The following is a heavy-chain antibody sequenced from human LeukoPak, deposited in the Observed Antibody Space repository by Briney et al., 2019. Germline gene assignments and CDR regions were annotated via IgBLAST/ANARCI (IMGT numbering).Heavy chain of an antibody. Sequence: SETLSLTCTVSGGSISSGGYYWSWIRQPPGKGLEWIGYIYHSGSTYYNPSLKSRVTISVDRSKNQFSLKLSSVTAADTAVYYCARVGETAGAFDIWGQGTMVTVSS. V-gene: IGHV4-30-2*01. D-gene: IGHD2-21*02. CDR1: GGSISSGGYY. CDR3: ARVGETAGAFDI. J-gene: IGHJ3*02. CDR2: IYHSGST.